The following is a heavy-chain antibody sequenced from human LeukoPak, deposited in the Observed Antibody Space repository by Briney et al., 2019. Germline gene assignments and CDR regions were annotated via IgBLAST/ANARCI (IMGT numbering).Heavy chain of an antibody. CDR2: INPNSGGT. CDR1: GYTFTGYY. CDR3: ARGRGRYSGCVGGVHGY. Sequence: ASVKVSCKASGYTFTGYYMHWVRQAPGQGLEWMGWINPNSGGTNYAQKFQGRVTMTRDTSISTAYMELSRLRSDDTAVYYCARGRGRYSGCVGGVHGYWGQGTLVTVSS. J-gene: IGHJ4*02. V-gene: IGHV1-2*02. D-gene: IGHD1-26*01.